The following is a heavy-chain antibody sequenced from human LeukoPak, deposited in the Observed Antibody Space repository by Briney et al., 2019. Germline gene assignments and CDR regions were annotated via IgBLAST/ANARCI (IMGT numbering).Heavy chain of an antibody. J-gene: IGHJ4*02. D-gene: IGHD3-22*01. Sequence: SETLSLTCAVSGGSISSNSYYWGWIRQPPGKGLEWIGSIYYSGSTYYNPSLKSRVTISVDTSKNQFSLKLSSVTAADTAVYYCASRSINGLYYYDSSGYSPFDYWGQGTLVTVSS. CDR1: GGSISSNSYY. CDR2: IYYSGST. CDR3: ASRSINGLYYYDSSGYSPFDY. V-gene: IGHV4-39*07.